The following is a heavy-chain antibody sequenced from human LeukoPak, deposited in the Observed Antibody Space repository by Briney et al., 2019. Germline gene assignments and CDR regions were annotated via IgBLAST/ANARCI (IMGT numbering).Heavy chain of an antibody. CDR1: GYTFTGYY. CDR2: INLNSGGT. J-gene: IGHJ4*02. D-gene: IGHD6-19*01. Sequence: ASVKVSCKASGYTFTGYYTHWVRQAPGQGLEWMGWINLNSGGTNYAQKFQGRVTMTRDTSISTAYMELSRLRSDDTAVYYCARGGRAVAGTRDPFDYWGQGTLVTVSS. V-gene: IGHV1-2*02. CDR3: ARGGRAVAGTRDPFDY.